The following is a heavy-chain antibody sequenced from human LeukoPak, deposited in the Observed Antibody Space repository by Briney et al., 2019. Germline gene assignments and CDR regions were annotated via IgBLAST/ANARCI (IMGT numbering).Heavy chain of an antibody. D-gene: IGHD2-15*01. J-gene: IGHJ6*02. CDR1: GYTFTNYA. Sequence: ASVKVSCKGSGYTFTNYAVHWVRQAPGQRLEWLGWINPGNGDTKYSQNFQGRVTVTSDTSAATAYVELNSLASEDTAVYYCARERWHCRVNCYSVYYYALDVWGQGTTVTVSS. CDR3: ARERWHCRVNCYSVYYYALDV. CDR2: INPGNGDT. V-gene: IGHV1-3*01.